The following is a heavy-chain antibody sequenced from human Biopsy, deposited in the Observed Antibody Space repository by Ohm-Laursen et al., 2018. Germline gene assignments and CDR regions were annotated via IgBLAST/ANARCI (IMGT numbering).Heavy chain of an antibody. CDR2: IYSSGST. CDR3: ARWTPEYDSSRYYLDAFDI. J-gene: IGHJ3*02. Sequence: SETLSLTCTVSGGSLSSYYWSWIRQPAGERLEWIGRIYSSGSTNYNPSLKSRVTLSMDTSKRQFSLKLSFVTAADTAVYYCARWTPEYDSSRYYLDAFDIWGQGTKVTVSS. D-gene: IGHD3-22*01. V-gene: IGHV4-4*07. CDR1: GGSLSSYY.